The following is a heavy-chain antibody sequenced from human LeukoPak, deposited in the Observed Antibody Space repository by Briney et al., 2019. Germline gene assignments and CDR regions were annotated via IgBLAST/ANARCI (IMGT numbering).Heavy chain of an antibody. J-gene: IGHJ6*02. CDR2: ICAYNGNT. V-gene: IGHV1-18*01. CDR1: GYTFTSYG. Sequence: GASVKVSCTASGYTFTSYGISWVRQAPGQRLEWMGWICAYNGNTNYAQKLQGRVTMTTDTSTSTAYMEIRSLRSDDTAVYYCARRQNYYGSGSYPLGMDVWGQGTTVTVSS. CDR3: ARRQNYYGSGSYPLGMDV. D-gene: IGHD3-10*01.